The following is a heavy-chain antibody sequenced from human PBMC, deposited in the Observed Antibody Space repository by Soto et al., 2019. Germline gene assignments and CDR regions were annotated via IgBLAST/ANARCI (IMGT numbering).Heavy chain of an antibody. CDR1: GGSISSGDYY. CDR3: ARYYYDSSGYYYGGYYFDY. Sequence: PSETLSLTCTVSGGSISSGDYYWSWIRQPPGKGLEWIGYIYYSGSTYYNPSLKSRVTISVDTSKNQFSLKLSSVTAADTAVYYCARYYYDSSGYYYGGYYFDYWGQGTLVTVSS. D-gene: IGHD3-22*01. CDR2: IYYSGST. J-gene: IGHJ4*02. V-gene: IGHV4-30-4*01.